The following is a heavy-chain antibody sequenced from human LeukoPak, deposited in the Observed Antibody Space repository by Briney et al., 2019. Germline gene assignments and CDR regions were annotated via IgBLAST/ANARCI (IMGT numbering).Heavy chain of an antibody. CDR2: INYSECT. J-gene: IGHJ4*02. CDR3: ARQIGAGRWSFDY. V-gene: IGHV4-39*01. CDR1: GGPNSSSSYY. Sequence: SETLSLTCTVSGGPNSSSSYYWGWIRQPPGKGLEWIGSINYSECTYYNPSLKSRVTISIDTSENQFSLKLASVTAADTAVYYCARQIGAGRWSFDYWGQGTLVTVSS. D-gene: IGHD4-23*01.